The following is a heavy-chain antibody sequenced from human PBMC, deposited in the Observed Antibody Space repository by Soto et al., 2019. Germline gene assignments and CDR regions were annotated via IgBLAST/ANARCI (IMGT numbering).Heavy chain of an antibody. V-gene: IGHV1-69*13. CDR1: GGTFSSYA. CDR3: AREPLGYCISTSCYYYFDY. D-gene: IGHD2-2*03. CDR2: IIPIFGTA. J-gene: IGHJ4*02. Sequence: SVKVSCKASGGTFSSYAISWVRQAPGQGLEWMGGIIPIFGTANYAQKFQGRVTITADESTSTAYMELSSLRSEDTAVYYCAREPLGYCISTSCYYYFDYWGQGTLVTVSS.